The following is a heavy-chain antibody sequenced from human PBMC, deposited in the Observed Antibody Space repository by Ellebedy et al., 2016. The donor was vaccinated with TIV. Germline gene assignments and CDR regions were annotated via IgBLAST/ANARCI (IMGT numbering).Heavy chain of an antibody. D-gene: IGHD3-22*01. CDR2: ISYDGSNK. CDR3: AKDGDSSGQNYYYGMDV. CDR1: GFTFSSYA. J-gene: IGHJ6*02. Sequence: GESLKISXAASGFTFSSYAMSWVRQAPGKGLEWVAVISYDGSNKYYADSVKGRFTISRDNSKNSLYLQMNSLRAEDTALYYCAKDGDSSGQNYYYGMDVWGQGTTVTVSS. V-gene: IGHV3-30*18.